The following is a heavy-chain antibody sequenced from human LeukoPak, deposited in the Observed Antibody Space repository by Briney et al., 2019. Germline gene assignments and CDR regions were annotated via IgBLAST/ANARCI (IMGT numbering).Heavy chain of an antibody. D-gene: IGHD6-13*01. Sequence: GESLKISCKGSGYRFTNYWISWVRQMPGKGLEWMGIIYPGDSDTRYSPSFQGQVTISADKSISTAYLEWSSLKASDTAMYYCARRGSSRWYFDYWGQGTLVTVSS. CDR3: ARRGSSRWYFDY. CDR1: GYRFTNYW. J-gene: IGHJ4*02. CDR2: IYPGDSDT. V-gene: IGHV5-51*01.